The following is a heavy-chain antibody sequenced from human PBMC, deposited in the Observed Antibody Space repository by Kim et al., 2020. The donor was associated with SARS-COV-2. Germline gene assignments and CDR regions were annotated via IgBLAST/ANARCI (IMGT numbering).Heavy chain of an antibody. CDR1: GFTFSSYS. J-gene: IGHJ6*02. CDR3: ASLLYGDYEGGYYYYYGMDV. D-gene: IGHD4-17*01. V-gene: IGHV3-48*02. CDR2: ISSSSSTI. Sequence: GGSLRLSCAASGFTFSSYSMNWVRQAPGKGLEWVSYISSSSSTIYYADSVKGRFTISRDNAKNSLYLQMNSLRDEDTAVYYCASLLYGDYEGGYYYYYGMDVWGQGTTVTVSS.